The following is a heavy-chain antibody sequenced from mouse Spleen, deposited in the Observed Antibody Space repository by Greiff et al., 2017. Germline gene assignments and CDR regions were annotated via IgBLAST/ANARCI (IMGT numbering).Heavy chain of an antibody. CDR2: IYPGSGNT. D-gene: IGHD2-10*02. CDR1: GYTFTDYY. V-gene: IGHV1-77*01. CDR3: ATVWPLDY. J-gene: IGHJ2*01. Sequence: QVQLQQSGAELARPGASVKLSCKASGYTFTDYYINWVKQRTGQGLEWIGEIYPGSGNTYYNEKFKGKATLTADKSSSTAYMQLSSLTSEDSAVYFCATVWPLDYWGQGTTLTVSS.